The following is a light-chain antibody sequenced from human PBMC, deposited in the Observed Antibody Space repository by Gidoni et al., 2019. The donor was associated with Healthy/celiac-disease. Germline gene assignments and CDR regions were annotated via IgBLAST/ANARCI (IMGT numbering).Light chain of an antibody. CDR1: QSISSY. J-gene: IGKJ4*01. V-gene: IGKV1-39*01. Sequence: DIQMTQSPSSLSASVGDRVTITCRASQSISSYLNWYQQKPGKAPKLLIYAASSLQSGVPSRFRGSGSGTDFTLTISSLQPEDFATYYCQQSYSTPLTFXGXTKVXSK. CDR2: AAS. CDR3: QQSYSTPLT.